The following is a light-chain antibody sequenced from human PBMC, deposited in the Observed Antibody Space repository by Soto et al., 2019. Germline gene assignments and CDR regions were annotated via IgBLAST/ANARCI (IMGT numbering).Light chain of an antibody. CDR2: KAS. CDR1: QTISSW. J-gene: IGKJ1*01. Sequence: DIQMTQSPSTLSGSVGDRVTITCRASQTISSWLAWYQQKPGNAPKLLIYKASTLKSGVPSRFSGSGSGTEFTLTISSLQPDDFATYYCQHSDSYSEAFGQGTKVELK. V-gene: IGKV1-5*03. CDR3: QHSDSYSEA.